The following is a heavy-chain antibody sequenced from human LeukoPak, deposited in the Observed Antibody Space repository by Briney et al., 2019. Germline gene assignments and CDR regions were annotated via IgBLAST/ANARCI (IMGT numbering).Heavy chain of an antibody. Sequence: ASVKVSCKASGYTFTGYYMHWVRQAPGQGLEWMGWINPNRGSTTYAQKFQGRVTMTRDTSTSTVYMELSSLRSEDTAVYYCARDSLAGVYYYYYGMDVWGQGTTVTVSS. J-gene: IGHJ6*02. CDR1: GYTFTGYY. CDR2: INPNRGST. D-gene: IGHD2-15*01. V-gene: IGHV1-2*02. CDR3: ARDSLAGVYYYYYGMDV.